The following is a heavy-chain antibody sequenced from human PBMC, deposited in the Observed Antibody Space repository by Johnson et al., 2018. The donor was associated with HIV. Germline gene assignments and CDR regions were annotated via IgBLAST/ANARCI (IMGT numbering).Heavy chain of an antibody. D-gene: IGHD5-12*01. CDR3: AKDFGYPRPRDAFDI. Sequence: QVQLVESGGGVVRPGRSLRLSCAASGFIFSNYPMHWVRQAPGKGLEWVAVISFDGSNKYYADSVKGRFTISRDNSKNTLYLQMNSLRAEDTAVYYCAKDFGYPRPRDAFDIWGQGTMVTVSS. CDR1: GFIFSNYP. V-gene: IGHV3-30*04. J-gene: IGHJ3*02. CDR2: ISFDGSNK.